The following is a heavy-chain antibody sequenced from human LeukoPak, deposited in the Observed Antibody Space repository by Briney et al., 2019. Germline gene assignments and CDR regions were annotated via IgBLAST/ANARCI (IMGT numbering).Heavy chain of an antibody. Sequence: ASVKVSCKASGYTFTSYAMHWVRQAPGQRLEWMGWINAGNGNTKYSQEFQGRVTITRDTSASTAYMELRSLRSEDMAVYYCARMYSSSSAVLDYWGQGTLVTVSS. V-gene: IGHV1-3*03. CDR2: INAGNGNT. CDR1: GYTFTSYA. J-gene: IGHJ4*02. D-gene: IGHD6-6*01. CDR3: ARMYSSSSAVLDY.